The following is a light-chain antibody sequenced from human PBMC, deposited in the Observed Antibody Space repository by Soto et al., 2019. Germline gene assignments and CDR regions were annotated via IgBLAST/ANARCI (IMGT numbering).Light chain of an antibody. V-gene: IGKV3-20*01. J-gene: IGKJ1*01. CDR2: DAS. Sequence: EIVLTQSPGTLSLSPGERATLSCRSSHCVRNNYLAWYQQKPGQAPRLLIYDASKRATGIPDRFSGSGSGTDFTLTISRLAPQDFSVYYCHQYGSSGTFGQGTTVEIK. CDR3: HQYGSSGT. CDR1: HCVRNNY.